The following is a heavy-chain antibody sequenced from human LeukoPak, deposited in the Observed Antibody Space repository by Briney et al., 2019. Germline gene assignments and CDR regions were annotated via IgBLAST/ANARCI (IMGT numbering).Heavy chain of an antibody. J-gene: IGHJ4*02. Sequence: GGSLRLSCAASGFTFSGYAMSWVRQAPGKGLEWVAAVSGGGDSVHYADSVKGRFTISRDDSKNTLFLQMNSLRAEDTAIYYCVKDHLDWGSSSDYWGQGALVTVSS. CDR3: VKDHLDWGSSSDY. CDR1: GFTFSGYA. D-gene: IGHD3-9*01. CDR2: VSGGGDSV. V-gene: IGHV3-23*01.